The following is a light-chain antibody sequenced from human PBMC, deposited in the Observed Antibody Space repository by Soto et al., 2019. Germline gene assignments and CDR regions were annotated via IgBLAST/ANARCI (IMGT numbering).Light chain of an antibody. V-gene: IGKV3-15*01. J-gene: IGKJ1*01. CDR3: QQYNDWPPWT. CDR1: QSVSNN. Sequence: EILMTQSPATLSVSPGDRATLSCRASQSVSNNLAWYQQRPGQAPRLLIYGASTSATGIPARFSGSGSGTEFTLTISSLESEDFAVYYCQQYNDWPPWTFGQGTKVEIK. CDR2: GAS.